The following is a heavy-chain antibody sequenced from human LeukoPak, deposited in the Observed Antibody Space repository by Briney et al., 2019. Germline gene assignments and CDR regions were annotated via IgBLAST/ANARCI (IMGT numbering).Heavy chain of an antibody. CDR2: IRSKAYSETT. Sequence: RPGGSLRLSCTSSGFTFGDYAMIWFRQAPGKGLEWIGFIRSKAYSETTEYAASMKGKFTISRDDSKTIAYLQMNSLKTEDTAVYYCTTETMATAYYYYYYMDVWGKGTTVTVSS. D-gene: IGHD5-24*01. V-gene: IGHV3-49*03. CDR3: TTETMATAYYYYYYMDV. CDR1: GFTFGDYA. J-gene: IGHJ6*03.